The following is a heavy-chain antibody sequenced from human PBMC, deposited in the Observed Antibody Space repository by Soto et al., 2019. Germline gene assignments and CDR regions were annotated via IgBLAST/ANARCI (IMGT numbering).Heavy chain of an antibody. J-gene: IGHJ6*02. CDR2: IKSKTDGGTT. D-gene: IGHD3-3*01. V-gene: IGHV3-15*01. Sequence: GGSLRLSCAASGFTFSNAWMSWVRQAPGKGLEWVGRIKSKTDGGTTDYAAPVKGRFTISRDDSKNTLYLQMNSLKTEDTAVYYCTTDRVPLYYYYGMDVWGQGTTVTVS. CDR3: TTDRVPLYYYYGMDV. CDR1: GFTFSNAW.